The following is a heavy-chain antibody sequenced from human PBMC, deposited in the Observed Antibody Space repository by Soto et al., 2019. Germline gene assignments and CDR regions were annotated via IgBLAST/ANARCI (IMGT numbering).Heavy chain of an antibody. CDR3: AGTSSLQWYYMDV. V-gene: IGHV6-1*01. D-gene: IGHD1-7*01. CDR1: GDSVSSNSAA. Sequence: SQTLSLTCVISGDSVSSNSAAWNWIRQSPSRGLEWLGRTYYRSRWYNDYAVSVRSRITVNADTSKNPFSLHLNSLTPEYTAVNYCAGTSSLQWYYMDVWDKGTTVTVSS. J-gene: IGHJ6*03. CDR2: TYYRSRWYN.